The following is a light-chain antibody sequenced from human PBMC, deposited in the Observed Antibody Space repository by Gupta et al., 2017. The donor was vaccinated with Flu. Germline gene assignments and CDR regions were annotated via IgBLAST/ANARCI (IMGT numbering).Light chain of an antibody. V-gene: IGKV1-5*03. CDR3: QTYKSYIRR. CDR1: QSISSC. J-gene: IGKJ1*01. Sequence: DTQMTQSPSTLSASVGDRVTITRRASQSISSCVAWYQQKPGKAPNLRSCKAANLKSGVPSRGSGRGSGTEFTLTMSSMQPNDVATYDCQTYKSYIRRFGQGTKVEIK. CDR2: KAA.